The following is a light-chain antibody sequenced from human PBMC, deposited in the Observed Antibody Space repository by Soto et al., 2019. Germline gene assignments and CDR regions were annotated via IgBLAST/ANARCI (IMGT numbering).Light chain of an antibody. J-gene: IGKJ1*01. Sequence: DIVMTQSPLSLPVTPGEPASISCRSSQSLLHSNGYNYLDWYMQKPGQSPHLLIYLGSNRASGVPDRFSGSGSGTDFTLKISRVEAEDVGVYYCMQTLQPLTFGQGTKVEIK. V-gene: IGKV2-28*01. CDR2: LGS. CDR1: QSLLHSNGYNY. CDR3: MQTLQPLT.